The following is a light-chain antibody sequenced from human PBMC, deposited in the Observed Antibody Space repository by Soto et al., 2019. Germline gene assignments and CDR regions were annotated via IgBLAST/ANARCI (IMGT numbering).Light chain of an antibody. CDR3: QKYNSAPQT. CDR1: QGISYY. J-gene: IGKJ1*01. V-gene: IGKV1-27*01. CDR2: AAS. Sequence: DIQMTQSPSTLSASVGDRVTITCRASQGISYYLAWYQQKPGKVPKLLIYAASTLQSGVPSRVSGSGSGTGFTLTISSLQPEDVATYYCQKYNSAPQTFGQGTKVDIK.